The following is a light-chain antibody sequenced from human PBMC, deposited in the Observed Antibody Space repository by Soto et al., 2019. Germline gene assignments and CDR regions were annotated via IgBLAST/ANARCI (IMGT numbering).Light chain of an antibody. Sequence: QLVLTQPPSASGTPGQRVTISCSGSSSNIGSNTVNWYQQLPGTAPQLLIYSNNQRPSGVPDRFSGSKSGTSASLAISGLQSEDEADYYCAAWDDSLNGVLFGGGTKLTVL. J-gene: IGLJ2*01. V-gene: IGLV1-44*01. CDR2: SNN. CDR3: AAWDDSLNGVL. CDR1: SSNIGSNT.